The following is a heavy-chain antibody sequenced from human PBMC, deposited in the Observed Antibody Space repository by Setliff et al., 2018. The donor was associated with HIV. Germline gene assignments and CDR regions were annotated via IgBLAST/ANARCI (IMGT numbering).Heavy chain of an antibody. CDR1: GFTFSDYF. J-gene: IGHJ4*01. CDR3: ARNQGDASGWYAGDY. V-gene: IGHV3-11*03. Sequence: GGSLRLSCAASGFTFSDYFMAWVRQTPVKGLEWISYISNSSGHTVYADSVKGRFTISRDNAKKSLYLEMNSLRAEDTAVYYCARNQGDASGWYAGDYWGHGTLVTVSS. D-gene: IGHD6-19*01. CDR2: ISNSSGHT.